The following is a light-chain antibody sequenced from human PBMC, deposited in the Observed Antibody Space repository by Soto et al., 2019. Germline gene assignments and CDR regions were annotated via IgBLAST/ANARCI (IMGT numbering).Light chain of an antibody. CDR1: QSINHY. Sequence: DIQLVCSPSTLCASVGDRDTVPYQASQSINHYLNWYQQKPGKAPKLLIYDASNLETGVPSRFSGSGSGTDFTFTISSLQPEDLATYYCQQYDNLPSTFGQGTRLEIK. V-gene: IGKV1-33*01. J-gene: IGKJ5*01. CDR2: DAS. CDR3: QQYDNLPST.